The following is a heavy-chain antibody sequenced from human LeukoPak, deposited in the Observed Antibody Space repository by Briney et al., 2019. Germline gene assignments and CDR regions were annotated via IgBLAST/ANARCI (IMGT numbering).Heavy chain of an antibody. Sequence: SETLSLTCTVSGGSISSYYWSWIRQPPGKGLEWIGYIYYSGSTNYNPSLKSRVTISVDTSKNQFSLKLSSVTAADTAVYYCARLTVLVGATSWYFDLWGRGTLVTVSS. D-gene: IGHD1-26*01. V-gene: IGHV4-59*08. J-gene: IGHJ2*01. CDR1: GGSISSYY. CDR3: ARLTVLVGATSWYFDL. CDR2: IYYSGST.